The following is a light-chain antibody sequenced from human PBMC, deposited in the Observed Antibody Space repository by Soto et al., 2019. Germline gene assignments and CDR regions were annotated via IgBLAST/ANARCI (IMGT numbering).Light chain of an antibody. J-gene: IGKJ1*01. CDR1: QHIGID. CDR2: HTS. Sequence: DIQMTQSPSSLSASVGDRVTITCRASQHIGIDLGWYQQKPGKAPQRLIYHTSHLQSGVPSRFSGRGSGTEFTLTINNLQPEDVATYYCLQHYFYSWTFGQGTKVEI. V-gene: IGKV1-17*02. CDR3: LQHYFYSWT.